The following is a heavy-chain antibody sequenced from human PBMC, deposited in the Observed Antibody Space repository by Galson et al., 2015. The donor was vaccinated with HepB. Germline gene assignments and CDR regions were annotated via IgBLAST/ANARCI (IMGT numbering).Heavy chain of an antibody. CDR2: INPNSGGT. Sequence: SVKVSCKASGYTFTGYYMHWVRQAPGQGLEWMGWINPNSGGTNYAQKFQGRVTMTRDTSISTAYMELSRLRSDDTAVYYCARDQLSGFETHLDYWGQGTLVTVSS. CDR1: GYTFTGYY. J-gene: IGHJ4*02. V-gene: IGHV1-2*02. CDR3: ARDQLSGFETHLDY. D-gene: IGHD3-10*01.